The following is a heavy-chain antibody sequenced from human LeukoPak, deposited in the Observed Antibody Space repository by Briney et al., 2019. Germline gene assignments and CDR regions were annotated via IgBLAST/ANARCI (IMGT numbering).Heavy chain of an antibody. Sequence: GASVKVSCKASGYTFTSYAISWVRQAPGQGLEWMGGIIPMFGTANYAQKFQGRVTITADKSTSTAYMEVSSLRSEDTAVYYCARVLYSSSRASGFDYYYYYYMDVWGKGTTVTVSS. V-gene: IGHV1-69*06. D-gene: IGHD6-13*01. CDR1: GYTFTSYA. CDR2: IIPMFGTA. CDR3: ARVLYSSSRASGFDYYYYYYMDV. J-gene: IGHJ6*03.